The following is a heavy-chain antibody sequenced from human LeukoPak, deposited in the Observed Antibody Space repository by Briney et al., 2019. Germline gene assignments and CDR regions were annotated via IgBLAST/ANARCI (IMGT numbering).Heavy chain of an antibody. CDR2: ISSSSSYI. V-gene: IGHV3-21*01. CDR3: AREVGAVAGNNYWYFDL. D-gene: IGHD6-19*01. J-gene: IGHJ2*01. Sequence: GGSLRLSCAASGFTFSSYSMNWVRQAPGKGLEWVSSISSSSSYIYYADSVKGRFTISRDNAKNSLYLQMNSLRAEDTAVYYCAREVGAVAGNNYWYFDLWGRGTLVTVSS. CDR1: GFTFSSYS.